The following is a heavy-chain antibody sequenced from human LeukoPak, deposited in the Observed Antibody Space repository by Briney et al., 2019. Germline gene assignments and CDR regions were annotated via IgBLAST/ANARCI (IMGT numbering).Heavy chain of an antibody. V-gene: IGHV4-59*01. J-gene: IGHJ4*02. Sequence: SETLSLTCTVSGDSISGYYWTWIRQPPGKGLEWIGDIYYSGSINYNPSLKSRLTISVDTSKNQFSLKLSSVTAADTAVYYCARLRGNYFPDYWGQGTLVTVSS. CDR1: GDSISGYY. D-gene: IGHD4-11*01. CDR3: ARLRGNYFPDY. CDR2: IYYSGSI.